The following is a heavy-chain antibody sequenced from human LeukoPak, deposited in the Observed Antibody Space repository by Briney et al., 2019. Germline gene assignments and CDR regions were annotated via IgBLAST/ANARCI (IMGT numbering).Heavy chain of an antibody. V-gene: IGHV4-34*01. CDR2: INHSGST. J-gene: IGHJ2*01. CDR1: GGSFSGYY. CDR3: ARGRGNSLRWYCYL. D-gene: IGHD4-23*01. Sequence: SETLSLTCAVYGGSFSGYYWSWIRQPPGKGLEWIGEINHSGSTNYNPSLKGRVTISVDTSKNQFSLKLSSVTAADTAVYYCARGRGNSLRWYCYLWGRGTLVTVSS.